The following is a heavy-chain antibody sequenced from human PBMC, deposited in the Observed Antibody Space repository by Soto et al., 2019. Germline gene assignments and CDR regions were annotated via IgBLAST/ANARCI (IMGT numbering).Heavy chain of an antibody. CDR1: GGSISSYY. D-gene: IGHD2-2*02. J-gene: IGHJ6*02. Sequence: SETLSLTCTVSGGSISSYYWSWIRQPAGKGLEWIGRIYTSGSTNYNPSLKSRVTMAVDTSKNQFSLKLSSVTAADTAVYYCARSLDCSSTSCYTGGMDVWGQGTTVTVSS. V-gene: IGHV4-4*07. CDR3: ARSLDCSSTSCYTGGMDV. CDR2: IYTSGST.